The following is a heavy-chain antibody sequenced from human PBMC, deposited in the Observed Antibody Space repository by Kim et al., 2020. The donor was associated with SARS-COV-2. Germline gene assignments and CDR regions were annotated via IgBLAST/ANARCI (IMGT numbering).Heavy chain of an antibody. CDR3: ARAEGLTRSYGMGWYFDL. CDR1: GGTFSSYA. V-gene: IGHV1-69*13. Sequence: SVKVSCKASGGTFSSYAISWVRQAPGQGLEWMGGIIPIFGTANYAQKFQGRVTITADESTSTAYMELSSLRSEDTAVYYCARAEGLTRSYGMGWYFDLWGRGTLVTVSS. D-gene: IGHD1-26*01. J-gene: IGHJ2*01. CDR2: IIPIFGTA.